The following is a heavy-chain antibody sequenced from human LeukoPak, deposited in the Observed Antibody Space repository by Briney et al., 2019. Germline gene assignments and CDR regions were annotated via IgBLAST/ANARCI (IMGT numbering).Heavy chain of an antibody. CDR3: ARVTYDYGDCGWFDP. CDR2: VNHSGST. CDR1: GGSISSSNW. V-gene: IGHV4-4*02. Sequence: WETLSLTCAVSGGSISSSNWWSWVRQPPGKGLEWIGEVNHSGSTNYNPSLKSRVTISVDTSKSQFSLKLSSVTAADTAVYYCARVTYDYGDCGWFDPWGQGTLVTVSS. J-gene: IGHJ5*02. D-gene: IGHD4-17*01.